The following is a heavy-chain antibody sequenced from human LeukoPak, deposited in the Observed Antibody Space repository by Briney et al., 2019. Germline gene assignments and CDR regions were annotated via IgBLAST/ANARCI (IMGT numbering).Heavy chain of an antibody. V-gene: IGHV7-4-1*02. CDR1: GYTFTGYY. CDR2: ITTNTGNP. J-gene: IGHJ4*02. CDR3: ARGLGYCSSSSCHFDY. D-gene: IGHD2-2*01. Sequence: GASVKVSCKASGYTFTGYYMHWVRQAPGQGLEWMGWITTNTGNPTYAQGFTGRFVFSLDTSVSTTYLQITSLEAEDTAVYYCARGLGYCSSSSCHFDYWGQGTLVTVSS.